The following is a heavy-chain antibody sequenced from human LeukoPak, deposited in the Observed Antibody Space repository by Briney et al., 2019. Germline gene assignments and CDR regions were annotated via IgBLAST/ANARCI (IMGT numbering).Heavy chain of an antibody. J-gene: IGHJ4*02. Sequence: GGTLRLSCAASGFTFSSYGMSWVRQAPGKGLEWVSAISGSGGSTYYADSVRGRFTISRDNSENTVSLQMESLRAEDTALYYCAKDYAVGSIDYWGQGTLVTVSS. V-gene: IGHV3-23*01. CDR3: AKDYAVGSIDY. CDR1: GFTFSSYG. D-gene: IGHD3-16*01. CDR2: ISGSGGST.